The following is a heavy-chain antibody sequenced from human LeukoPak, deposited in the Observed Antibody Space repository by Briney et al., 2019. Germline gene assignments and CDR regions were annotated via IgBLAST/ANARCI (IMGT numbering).Heavy chain of an antibody. Sequence: PSGTLSLTCTVSGGSISSYYWSWIRQPPGKGLEWIGYIYYSGSTNYNPSLKSRVTISVDTSKNQFSLKLSSVTAADTAVYYCARDGSIAVAGSVDYWGQGTLVTVSS. CDR3: ARDGSIAVAGSVDY. CDR1: GGSISSYY. V-gene: IGHV4-59*12. D-gene: IGHD6-19*01. CDR2: IYYSGST. J-gene: IGHJ4*02.